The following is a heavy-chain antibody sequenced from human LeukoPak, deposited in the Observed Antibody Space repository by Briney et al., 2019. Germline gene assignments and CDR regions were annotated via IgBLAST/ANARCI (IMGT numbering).Heavy chain of an antibody. Sequence: GGSLRLSCAASGFTFSSYWMHWVRQAPGQGLVWVSRIDSDGSTTSYAASVKGRFTISRDNAKNTLYLQMNSLRAEDTAVYYCARSVYDSGGYYRVLDYWGQGTLVTVSS. CDR3: ARSVYDSGGYYRVLDY. CDR1: GFTFSSYW. J-gene: IGHJ4*02. CDR2: IDSDGSTT. V-gene: IGHV3-74*01. D-gene: IGHD3-22*01.